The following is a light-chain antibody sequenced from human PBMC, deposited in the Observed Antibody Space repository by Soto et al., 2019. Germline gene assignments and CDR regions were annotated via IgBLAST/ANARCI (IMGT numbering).Light chain of an antibody. V-gene: IGKV3-15*01. CDR1: QSVTSN. Sequence: EIVMTQSPATLSASPGERATLSCRASQSVTSNLAWYQQKPGQAPRLLIHGASTRATVIPARFSGSGSGTEFTLTISSLQSEDFAVYYCQQYNNWPPLTFGGGTKVEIK. CDR2: GAS. J-gene: IGKJ4*01. CDR3: QQYNNWPPLT.